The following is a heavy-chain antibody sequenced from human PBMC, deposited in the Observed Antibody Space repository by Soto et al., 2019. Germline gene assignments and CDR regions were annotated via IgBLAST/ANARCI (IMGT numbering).Heavy chain of an antibody. J-gene: IGHJ6*03. Sequence: EVQLLESGGGLVQPGGSLRLSCAASGFTFSSYAMSWVRQAPGKGLEWVSAISGSGGSTYYADSVKGRFAISRDNSKNTLYLQMNSLRAEDTAVYYCATGEVGRYYYYMDVWGKGTTVSVSS. CDR2: ISGSGGST. V-gene: IGHV3-23*01. CDR3: ATGEVGRYYYYMDV. CDR1: GFTFSSYA.